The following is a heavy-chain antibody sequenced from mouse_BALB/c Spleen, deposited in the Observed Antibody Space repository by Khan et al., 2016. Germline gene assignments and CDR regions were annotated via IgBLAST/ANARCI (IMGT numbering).Heavy chain of an antibody. V-gene: IGHV1-4*01. D-gene: IGHD2-4*01. Sequence: QVQLQQSGAELARPGASVKMSCKASGYTFTSYTMHWVKQRPGQGLEWIGYIDPSSGYTNYNQKFKDRAALTADNSSSTAFMQLSSLTSEDSAVYYCARSPYDYDGGFAYWGQGTLVTVSA. CDR3: ARSPYDYDGGFAY. J-gene: IGHJ3*01. CDR2: IDPSSGYT. CDR1: GYTFTSYT.